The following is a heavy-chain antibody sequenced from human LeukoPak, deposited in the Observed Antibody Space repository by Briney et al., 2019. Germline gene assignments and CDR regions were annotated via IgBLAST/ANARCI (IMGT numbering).Heavy chain of an antibody. Sequence: ASVKVSCKASGYTFTSYGISWVRQAPGQGLEWMGWISAYNGNTNYAQKLQGRVTMTTDTSTSTAYMELRSLRSDDTAVYYCARDFSGRSGSYVGVFDYWGQGTLVTVSS. CDR1: GYTFTSYG. CDR3: ARDFSGRSGSYVGVFDY. CDR2: ISAYNGNT. V-gene: IGHV1-18*01. J-gene: IGHJ4*02. D-gene: IGHD1-26*01.